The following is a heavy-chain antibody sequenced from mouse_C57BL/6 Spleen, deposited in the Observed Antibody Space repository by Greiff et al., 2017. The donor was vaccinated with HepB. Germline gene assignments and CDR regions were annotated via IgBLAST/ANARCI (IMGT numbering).Heavy chain of an antibody. J-gene: IGHJ3*01. Sequence: QVQLKQPGAELVKPGASVKMSCKASGYTFTSYWITWVKQRPGQGLEWIGDIYPGSGSTNYNEKFKSKATLTVDTSSSTAYMQLSSLTSEDSAVYYCARTYYSNSQFAYWGQGTLVTVSA. CDR2: IYPGSGST. CDR1: GYTFTSYW. CDR3: ARTYYSNSQFAY. D-gene: IGHD2-5*01. V-gene: IGHV1-55*01.